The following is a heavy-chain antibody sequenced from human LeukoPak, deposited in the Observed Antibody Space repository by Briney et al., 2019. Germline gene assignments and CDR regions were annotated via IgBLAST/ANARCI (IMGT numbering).Heavy chain of an antibody. D-gene: IGHD1-26*01. CDR2: IYHSGST. V-gene: IGHV4-38-2*02. CDR3: ANGANSGSYFED. Sequence: SETLSLTCTVSGYSIGSDYYWGWLRQAPGKGLEWIGSIYHSGSTHFNPSLRSRVTISMDTSKNQFSLNLTSVTAADTAVYYCANGANSGSYFEDWGQGTLVTVSS. J-gene: IGHJ4*02. CDR1: GYSIGSDYY.